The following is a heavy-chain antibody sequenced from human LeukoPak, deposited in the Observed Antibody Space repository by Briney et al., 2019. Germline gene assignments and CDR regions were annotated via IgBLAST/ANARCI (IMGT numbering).Heavy chain of an antibody. CDR1: GYTFTRYD. CDR2: MNTNSGNT. D-gene: IGHD3-10*01. Sequence: GASVKVSCKASGYTFTRYDINWVRQATGQGLEWMGWMNTNSGNTGYAQKFQGRVTMTRNTSISTAYMELSSLRSEDTAVYYCARGITMVRGVGLGYYYGMDVWGQGTTVTASS. CDR3: ARGITMVRGVGLGYYYGMDV. J-gene: IGHJ6*02. V-gene: IGHV1-8*01.